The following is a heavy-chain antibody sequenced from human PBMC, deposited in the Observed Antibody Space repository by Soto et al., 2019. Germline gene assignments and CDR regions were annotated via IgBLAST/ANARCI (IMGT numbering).Heavy chain of an antibody. V-gene: IGHV4-4*07. J-gene: IGHJ4*02. CDR1: GDSINNYY. CDR3: ARGGAVAPTAHFDH. Sequence: PSETLSLTYTVSGDSINNYYWSWMRLPAGKGLEWIGRIYSNGNTYYNPSLKSRVSMSVDTYKNQFSLILKSVTAADTDVYYCARGGAVAPTAHFDHWGQGTLVTVSS. D-gene: IGHD5-12*01. CDR2: IYSNGNT.